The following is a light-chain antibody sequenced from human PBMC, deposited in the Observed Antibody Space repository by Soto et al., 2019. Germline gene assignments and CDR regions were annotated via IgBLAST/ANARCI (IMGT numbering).Light chain of an antibody. Sequence: DIVLTQSPVTLSLSPGERATLSCRASQSVSSSYLAWYQQKPGQAPRLLIYGASSRPTGIPDRFSGSGSGTDFTLTISRLEPEDFAVYYCQQYGSSSTFGQGTRLEIK. CDR1: QSVSSSY. CDR3: QQYGSSST. CDR2: GAS. V-gene: IGKV3-20*01. J-gene: IGKJ5*01.